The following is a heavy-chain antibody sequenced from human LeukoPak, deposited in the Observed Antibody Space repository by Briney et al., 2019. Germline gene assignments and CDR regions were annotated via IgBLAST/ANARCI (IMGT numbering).Heavy chain of an antibody. CDR3: ARGGENSRYYYYYYMDV. V-gene: IGHV1-8*03. D-gene: IGHD3-10*01. CDR2: MNPNSGNT. CDR1: GYTFTSYD. Sequence: ASVKVSCKASGYTFTSYDINWVRQATGQGLEWMGWMNPNSGNTGYAQKFQGRVTITRNTSISTAYMELSSLRSEDTAVYYCARGGENSRYYYYYYMDVWGKGTTVTVSS. J-gene: IGHJ6*03.